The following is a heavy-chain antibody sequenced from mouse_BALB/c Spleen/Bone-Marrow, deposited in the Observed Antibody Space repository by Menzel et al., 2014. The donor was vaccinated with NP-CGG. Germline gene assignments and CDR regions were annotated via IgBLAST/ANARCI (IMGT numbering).Heavy chain of an antibody. CDR2: ISCYNGAT. D-gene: IGHD1-2*01. CDR3: ARGDTTASHWYFDV. Sequence: LVKTGASVKISCKASGYSFTGYFMHWVKQSHGKSLEWIGYISCYNGATSHNQKFKGKATFTVDSPSSTTDMQFHSLTTEDSADYYCARGDTTASHWYFDVWGAGTTVTVSS. CDR1: GYSFTGYF. V-gene: IGHV1S34*01. J-gene: IGHJ1*01.